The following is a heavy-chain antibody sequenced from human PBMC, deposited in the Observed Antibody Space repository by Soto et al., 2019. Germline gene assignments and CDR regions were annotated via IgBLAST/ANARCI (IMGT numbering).Heavy chain of an antibody. CDR2: TYSGGST. D-gene: IGHD1-26*01. CDR1: EFTVSSNY. J-gene: IGHJ6*02. V-gene: IGHV3-53*01. CDR3: AVRVGATNSGIDV. Sequence: HPGGSLRLFCAASEFTVSSNYMNWVRQAPGKGLEYVSTTYSGGSTYYADSVKGRFTISRDNSKNTLYLQMNNLRAANTVVYYCAVRVGATNSGIDVWGQGTTV.